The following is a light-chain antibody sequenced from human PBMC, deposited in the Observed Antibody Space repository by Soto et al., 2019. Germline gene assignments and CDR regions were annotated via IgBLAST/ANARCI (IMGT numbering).Light chain of an antibody. CDR3: QSYDSSLSGVV. CDR1: SSNIGAGYD. CDR2: GSS. Sequence: QAVVTQPPSVSGAPGQRVTISCTGSSSNIGAGYDVHWYQHLPRTAPKLLIYGSSSRPSGVPDRFSGSKSGTSASLAITGLQAEDEADYYCQSYDSSLSGVVFGGGTKLTVL. J-gene: IGLJ2*01. V-gene: IGLV1-40*01.